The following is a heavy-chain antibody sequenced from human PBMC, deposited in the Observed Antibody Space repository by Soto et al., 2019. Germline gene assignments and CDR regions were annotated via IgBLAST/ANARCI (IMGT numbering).Heavy chain of an antibody. CDR1: GGSFSGYY. V-gene: IGHV4-34*01. CDR3: ARGRQGLSRY. J-gene: IGHJ4*02. CDR2: INHSGST. Sequence: SETLSLTCAVYGGSFSGYYWSWIRQPPGKGLEWIGEINHSGSTNYNPSLKSRVTISVDTSKNQFSLKLSSVTAADTAVYYCARGRQGLSRYWGQGTLVTVSS.